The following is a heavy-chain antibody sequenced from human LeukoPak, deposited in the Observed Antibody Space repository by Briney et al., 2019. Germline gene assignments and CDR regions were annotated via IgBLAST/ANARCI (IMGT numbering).Heavy chain of an antibody. CDR2: IYYSGST. D-gene: IGHD4-17*01. CDR3: ARGSLSGTTFDY. V-gene: IGHV4-59*01. Sequence: SETLSLTCTVSGGPISSYYWSWIRQSPGKGLEWIGYIYYSGSTNYNPSLKSRVTISVDTSKNQFSLKVTSVTAADTAVYYCARGSLSGTTFDYWGQGTLVTVSS. CDR1: GGPISSYY. J-gene: IGHJ4*02.